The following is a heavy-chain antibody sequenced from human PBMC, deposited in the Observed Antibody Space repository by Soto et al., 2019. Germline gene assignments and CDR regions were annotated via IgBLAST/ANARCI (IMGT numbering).Heavy chain of an antibody. CDR3: ARGTSQYSSSWYTSLRYYFDY. CDR2: ISAYNGNT. Sequence: ASVKVSCKASGCTFTSYGISWVRQAPGQGLEWMGWISAYNGNTNYAQKLQGRVTMTTDTSTSTAYMELRSLRSDDTAVYYCARGTSQYSSSWYTSLRYYFDYWGQGTLVTVSS. D-gene: IGHD6-13*01. CDR1: GCTFTSYG. V-gene: IGHV1-18*01. J-gene: IGHJ4*02.